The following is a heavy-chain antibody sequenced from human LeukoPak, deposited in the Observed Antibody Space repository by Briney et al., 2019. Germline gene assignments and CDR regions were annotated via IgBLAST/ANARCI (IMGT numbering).Heavy chain of an antibody. CDR2: IKSKTDGGTT. V-gene: IGHV3-15*01. CDR1: GFTFSNAW. CDR3: TTDGNDILTGYFDY. Sequence: GGSLRLSCAASGFTFSNAWMSWVRQAPGKGLEWVGRIKSKTDGGTTDYAVPVKGRFTISRDDSKNTLYLQMNSLKTEDTAVYYCTTDGNDILTGYFDYWGQGTLVTVSS. J-gene: IGHJ4*02. D-gene: IGHD3-9*01.